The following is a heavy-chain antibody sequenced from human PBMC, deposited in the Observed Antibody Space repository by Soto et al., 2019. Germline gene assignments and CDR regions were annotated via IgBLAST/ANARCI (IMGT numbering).Heavy chain of an antibody. Sequence: EVQLVESGGGLVQPGGSLRLSCAASGFTVSSNYMSWVRQAPGKGLEWVSVIYSGGSTYYADSVRGRFTISRDNSKNTLYLQMNSLRAEDTAVYYCARDRIPTGMDVWGQGTTVTVSS. V-gene: IGHV3-66*01. CDR1: GFTVSSNY. CDR2: IYSGGST. J-gene: IGHJ6*02. CDR3: ARDRIPTGMDV.